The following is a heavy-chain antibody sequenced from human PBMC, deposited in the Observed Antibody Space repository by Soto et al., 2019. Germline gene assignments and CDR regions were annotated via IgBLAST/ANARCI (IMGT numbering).Heavy chain of an antibody. D-gene: IGHD6-13*01. CDR1: GGSISSSRYY. Sequence: LSLTCTVSGGSISSSRYYWGWIRQPPGKGLEWIGSMYYSGSTFYNPSLKTRVTISVDTSKNQFSLKPSSVTAADTAVYYCARAYGSRIAAAGYYYYYYYMDVWGKGTTVTVSS. CDR3: ARAYGSRIAAAGYYYYYYYMDV. CDR2: MYYSGST. J-gene: IGHJ6*03. V-gene: IGHV4-39*01.